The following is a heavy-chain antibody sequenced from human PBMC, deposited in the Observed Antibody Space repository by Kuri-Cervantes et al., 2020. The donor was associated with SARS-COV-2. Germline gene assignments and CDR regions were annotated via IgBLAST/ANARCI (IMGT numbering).Heavy chain of an antibody. CDR2: IYHSGST. D-gene: IGHD6-13*01. Sequence: SETLSLTCAVSGYSISSGYYWGWIRQPPGKGLEWIAIIYHSGSTYYNPSLKSRVTISLDTSKNQFSLKLSSVTAADTAVYSCARQHLGYYMDVWGKGTTVTVSS. V-gene: IGHV4-38-2*01. J-gene: IGHJ6*03. CDR1: GYSISSGYY. CDR3: ARQHLGYYMDV.